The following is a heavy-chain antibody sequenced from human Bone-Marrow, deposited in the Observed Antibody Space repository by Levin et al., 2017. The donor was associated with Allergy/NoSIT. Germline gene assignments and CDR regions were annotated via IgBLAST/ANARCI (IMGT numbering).Heavy chain of an antibody. CDR3: AKDICPSSSCWYGGMDV. CDR1: GFTFNDYA. J-gene: IGHJ6*02. V-gene: IGHV3-23*01. CDR2: ISAGFGSSS. D-gene: IGHD2-2*01. Sequence: PGGSLRLSCTGSGFTFNDYAMNWVRQAPGKGLEWVSIISAGFGSSSYYADSVKGRFIISRDRSKNTVYLQMNSLRADDTAVYYCAKDICPSSSCWYGGMDVWGQGTTVTVSS.